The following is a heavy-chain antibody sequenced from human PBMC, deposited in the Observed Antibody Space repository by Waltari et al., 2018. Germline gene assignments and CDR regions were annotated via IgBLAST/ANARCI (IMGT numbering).Heavy chain of an antibody. Sequence: QVQLVQSGAVVKKPGASVKVYCTASGYNFTHSDLTWVRPATRQGPEWMGWMNPNSGNTGYAQKFQGSVTITRNTSISTADMELSSLRSEDTAVYYCARGVRRLFVAAHHGTQYYFDYWGQGTLVTVSS. D-gene: IGHD6-6*01. J-gene: IGHJ4*02. CDR3: ARGVRRLFVAAHHGTQYYFDY. CDR1: GYNFTHSD. CDR2: MNPNSGNT. V-gene: IGHV1-8*03.